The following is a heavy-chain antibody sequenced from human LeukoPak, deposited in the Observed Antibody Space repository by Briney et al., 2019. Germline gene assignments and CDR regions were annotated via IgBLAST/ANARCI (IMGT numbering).Heavy chain of an antibody. CDR3: ARSYFGSGTFNGFDP. Sequence: SETLSLTRAVSGTSISLSNWWTWVRQPPGKGLEWIGEIYHSGTTNYNPSLKSRVTISLDKSRNQFSLNLNSVSAADTAVYYCARSYFGSGTFNGFDPWGQGTLVTVSS. CDR1: GTSISLSNW. CDR2: IYHSGTT. J-gene: IGHJ5*02. V-gene: IGHV4-4*02. D-gene: IGHD3-10*01.